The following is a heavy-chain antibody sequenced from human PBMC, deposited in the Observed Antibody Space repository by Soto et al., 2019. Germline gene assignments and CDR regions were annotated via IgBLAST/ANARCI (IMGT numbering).Heavy chain of an antibody. CDR1: VGTFSSYA. CDR2: ISPMFGTA. CDR3: ARHSSSPNYYYYGMDV. Sequence: QVQLVQSGAEVKKPGSSVKVSCKASVGTFSSYAISWVRQAPGQGLEWMGGISPMFGTADYAQRFQGRVTITADESTSPAYMELSSLRSEDTAVYYCARHSSSPNYYYYGMDVWGQGTTVTVSS. J-gene: IGHJ6*01. V-gene: IGHV1-69*12. D-gene: IGHD6-6*01.